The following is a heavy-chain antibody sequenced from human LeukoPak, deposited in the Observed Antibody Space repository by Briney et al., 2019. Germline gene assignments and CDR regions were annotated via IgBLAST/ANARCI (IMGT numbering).Heavy chain of an antibody. CDR3: ARDQVAAAATGAFDI. D-gene: IGHD6-13*01. Sequence: PSETLSLTCTVSGGSISSYYWSWIRQPPGKGLEWIGYIYYSGSTNYNPSLKSRVTISVDTSKNQFSLKLSSVTAADTAVYYCARDQVAAAATGAFDIWGQGTMVTVSS. CDR2: IYYSGST. V-gene: IGHV4-59*01. J-gene: IGHJ3*02. CDR1: GGSISSYY.